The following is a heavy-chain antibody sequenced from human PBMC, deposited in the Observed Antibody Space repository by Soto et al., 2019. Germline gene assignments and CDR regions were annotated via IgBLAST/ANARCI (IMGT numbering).Heavy chain of an antibody. CDR2: IIPIFGTA. CDR3: ARWWWELPYYYYYGMDV. CDR1: GGTFSSYA. D-gene: IGHD1-26*01. Sequence: QVQLVQSGAEVKKPGSSVKVSCKASGGTFSSYAISWVRQAPGQGLEWMGGIIPIFGTANYAQKFQGRVTITADESTSTAYMELSSLRSEDTAVYYCARWWWELPYYYYYGMDVWGQGTTVTVSS. V-gene: IGHV1-69*12. J-gene: IGHJ6*02.